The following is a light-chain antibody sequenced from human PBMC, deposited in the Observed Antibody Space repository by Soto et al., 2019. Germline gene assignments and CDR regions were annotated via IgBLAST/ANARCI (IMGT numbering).Light chain of an antibody. CDR3: QSYDSSLSAVV. CDR2: QNN. CDR1: SSNIGAGYD. V-gene: IGLV1-40*01. J-gene: IGLJ2*01. Sequence: QSVLTQPHSVSGAPGPRVSISCTWSSSNIGAGYDGHWYEHLPGTAPKLLIYQNNNRPSGVPDRFSVSKSGTSASLAITGLQAEDEDDYYCQSYDSSLSAVVFGGGTKRTVL.